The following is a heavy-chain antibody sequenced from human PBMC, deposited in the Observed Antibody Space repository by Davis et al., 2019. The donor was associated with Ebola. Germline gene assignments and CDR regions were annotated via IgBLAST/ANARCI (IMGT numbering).Heavy chain of an antibody. J-gene: IGHJ6*02. CDR2: ISGSGGST. CDR3: AKGGTPRYGMDV. CDR1: GFTFSSDH. V-gene: IGHV3-23*01. Sequence: PGGSLRLSCAASGFTFSSDHISWVRQAPGKGLEWVSAISGSGGSTYYADSVKGRFTISRDNSKNTLYLQMNSLRAEDTAVYYCAKGGTPRYGMDVWGQGTTVTVSS.